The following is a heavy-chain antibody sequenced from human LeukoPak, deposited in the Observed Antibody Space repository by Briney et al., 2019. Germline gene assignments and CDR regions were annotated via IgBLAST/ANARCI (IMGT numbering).Heavy chain of an antibody. CDR1: GGTFSSYA. V-gene: IGHV1-69*05. CDR2: IIPIFGTA. D-gene: IGHD6-13*01. J-gene: IGHJ4*02. CDR3: ARDSERIAAPGDY. Sequence: GASVKVSCKASGGTFSSYAISWVRQAPGQGLEWMGGIIPIFGTANYAQKFQGRVTITTDESTSTAYMELSSLGSEDTAVYYCARDSERIAAPGDYWGQGTLVTVSS.